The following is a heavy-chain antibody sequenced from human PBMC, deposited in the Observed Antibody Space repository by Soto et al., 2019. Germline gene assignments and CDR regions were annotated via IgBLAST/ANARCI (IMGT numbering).Heavy chain of an antibody. Sequence: SDTLSLTCTVSGGSISSCDWSWIRQPPGKGLEWIGYIYDSGSTYYNSSLKSRVTMSVDTSKNQFSLKLSSVTAADTAVYYCARSPPGTAMVIAAYWGQETLVTVSS. V-gene: IGHV4-59*08. CDR3: ARSPPGTAMVIAAY. D-gene: IGHD5-18*01. CDR1: GGSISSCD. J-gene: IGHJ4*02. CDR2: IYDSGST.